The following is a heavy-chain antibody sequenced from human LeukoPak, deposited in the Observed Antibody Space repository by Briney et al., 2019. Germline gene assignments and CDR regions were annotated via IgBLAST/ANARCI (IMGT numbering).Heavy chain of an antibody. CDR1: GFTFSSYA. CDR2: ISYDGSNK. Sequence: GRSLRLSCAASGFTFSSYAMHWVRQAPGKGLEWVAVISYDGSNKYYADSVKGRFTISRDNSKNTLYLQMNSLRAEDTAVYYCASYGSGSYPNYYYYGMDVWGKGTTVTVSS. CDR3: ASYGSGSYPNYYYYGMDV. D-gene: IGHD3-10*01. J-gene: IGHJ6*04. V-gene: IGHV3-30*04.